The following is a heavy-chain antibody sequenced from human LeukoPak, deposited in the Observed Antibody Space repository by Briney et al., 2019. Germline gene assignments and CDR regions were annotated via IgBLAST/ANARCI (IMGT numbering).Heavy chain of an antibody. CDR2: IWYDGSNK. D-gene: IGHD6-19*01. J-gene: IGHJ4*02. CDR1: GFTFDDYG. V-gene: IGHV3-33*06. Sequence: GGSLRLSCAASGFTFDDYGMSWVRQAPGKGLEWVALIWYDGSNKYYADSVKGRFTISRDNSKNTLYLQMNSLRAEDTAVYYCAKIWGSSGWYEYSFDYWGQGTLVTVSS. CDR3: AKIWGSSGWYEYSFDY.